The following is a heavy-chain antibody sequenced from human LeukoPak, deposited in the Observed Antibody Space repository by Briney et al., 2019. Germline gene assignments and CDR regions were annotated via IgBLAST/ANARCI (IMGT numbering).Heavy chain of an antibody. J-gene: IGHJ5*02. V-gene: IGHV1-2*02. CDR3: ARVGFILTGYYRNWFDP. D-gene: IGHD3-9*01. CDR2: INPNSGGT. CDR1: GYTFTGYY. Sequence: ASVKVSCKASGYTFTGYYMHWVRQAPGQGLEWMGWINPNSGGTNYAQKFQGRVTMTRDTSISTAYMELSRLRSDDTAVYYFARVGFILTGYYRNWFDPWGQGTLVTVSS.